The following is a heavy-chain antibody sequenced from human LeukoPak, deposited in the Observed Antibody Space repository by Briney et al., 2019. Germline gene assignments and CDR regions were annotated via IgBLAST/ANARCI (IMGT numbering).Heavy chain of an antibody. D-gene: IGHD4-17*01. V-gene: IGHV3-23*01. CDR2: ISGYGGST. J-gene: IGHJ6*02. Sequence: GGSLRLSCAASGFTFNSYAMDWVRQAPGKGLEWVSAISGYGGSTHYADSVKGRFTISRDNSKNTLYLQMNSLRAEDTAVYYCAKGDHGDQDYYYAMDVWGQGTTVTVSS. CDR1: GFTFNSYA. CDR3: AKGDHGDQDYYYAMDV.